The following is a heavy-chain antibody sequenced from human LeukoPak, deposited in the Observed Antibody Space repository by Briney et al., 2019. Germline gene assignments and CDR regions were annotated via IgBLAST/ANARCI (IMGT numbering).Heavy chain of an antibody. D-gene: IGHD5-18*01. CDR2: INHRGNT. J-gene: IGHJ4*02. CDR1: GGSFSGYY. V-gene: IGHV4-34*01. CDR3: ARRTDTRGYRRFDY. Sequence: PSETLSLTCTVYGGSFSGYYWSWIRQPPGKGLEWIGEINHRGNTNNNPSLKSRVTISVDTSKNQSSLKLSSVTAADTAVYYCARRTDTRGYRRFDYWGQGTLVTVSS.